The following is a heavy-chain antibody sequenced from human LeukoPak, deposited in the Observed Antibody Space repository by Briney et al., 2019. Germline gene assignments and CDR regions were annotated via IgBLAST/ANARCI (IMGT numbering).Heavy chain of an antibody. CDR1: GGSISSGGYY. J-gene: IGHJ4*02. D-gene: IGHD4-17*01. CDR2: IYYSGST. CDR3: ARGDYGDDSPFDY. Sequence: SQTLSLTCTVSGGSISSGGYYWSWLRQHPGKGLEWIGYIYYSGSTYYNPSLKSRVTISVDTSKNQFSLKLSSVTAADTAVYYCARGDYGDDSPFDYWGQGTLVTVSS. V-gene: IGHV4-31*03.